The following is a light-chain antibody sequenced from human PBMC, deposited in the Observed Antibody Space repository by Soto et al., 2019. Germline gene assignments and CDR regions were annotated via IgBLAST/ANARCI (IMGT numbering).Light chain of an antibody. V-gene: IGKV3-15*01. J-gene: IGKJ1*01. CDR3: QQYKNWPRT. CDR2: GAS. Sequence: ETVMTQSPGTLSVSPGEGATLSCRASQTISNFVAWYQHKPGQAPRLLIYGASTRAPGVPARFSGSGSGTEFTLTISSLQSEDLAVYYCQQYKNWPRTFGQGTKVEIK. CDR1: QTISNF.